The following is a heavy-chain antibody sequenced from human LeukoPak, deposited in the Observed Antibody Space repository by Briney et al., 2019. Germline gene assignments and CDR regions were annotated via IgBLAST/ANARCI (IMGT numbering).Heavy chain of an antibody. J-gene: IGHJ5*01. D-gene: IGHD2-15*01. CDR3: ARLGWWDS. CDR1: GDSFSNDKFF. Sequence: PSETLSLTCTVSGDSFSNDKFFWGWIRQPPGKGLEWIGSIYYSGSTYDTPSLNSRVTIAVDTSKNQFSLKLSSVTAADTAVYYCARLGWWDSWGQGTLVTVSS. CDR2: IYYSGST. V-gene: IGHV4-39*01.